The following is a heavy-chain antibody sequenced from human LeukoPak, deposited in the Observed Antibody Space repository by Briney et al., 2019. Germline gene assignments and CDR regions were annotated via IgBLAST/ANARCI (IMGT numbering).Heavy chain of an antibody. Sequence: SVKVSCKASGGTFSSCAISWVRQAPGQGLEWMGGIIPILGTANYAQKFQGRVTITADESTSTAYMELSSLRSEDTAVYYCARGNPIAAAGTYYFDYRGQGTLVTVSS. CDR1: GGTFSSCA. J-gene: IGHJ4*02. D-gene: IGHD6-13*01. CDR3: ARGNPIAAAGTYYFDY. V-gene: IGHV1-69*13. CDR2: IIPILGTA.